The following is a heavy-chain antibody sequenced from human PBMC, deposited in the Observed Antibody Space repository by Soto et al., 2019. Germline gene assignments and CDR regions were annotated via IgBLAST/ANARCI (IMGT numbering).Heavy chain of an antibody. CDR2: IRSKAYGGTT. V-gene: IGHV3-49*03. D-gene: IGHD3-22*01. CDR3: TKVRADYYDGSSPNY. CDR1: GFTFGDYA. J-gene: IGHJ4*02. Sequence: GGSLRLSCTASGFTFGDYAMSWFRQAPGKGLEWVGFIRSKAYGGTTEYAASVKGRFTISRDDSKSIAYLQMNSLKTEDTAVYYCTKVRADYYDGSSPNYWGQGTLVTVSS.